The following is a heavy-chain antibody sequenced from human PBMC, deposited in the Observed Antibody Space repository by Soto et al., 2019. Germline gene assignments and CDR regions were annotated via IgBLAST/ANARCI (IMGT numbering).Heavy chain of an antibody. CDR2: ISSSSSTI. CDR3: ARDRGYNWNHGNWFDP. J-gene: IGHJ5*02. Sequence: EVQLVESGGGLVQPGGSLRLSCAASGFTFSSYSMNWVRQAPGKGLEWVSYISSSSSTIYYADSVKGRFTISRDNAKNALYLQMSSLRDEDTAVYYCARDRGYNWNHGNWFDPWGQGTLVTVSS. CDR1: GFTFSSYS. V-gene: IGHV3-48*02. D-gene: IGHD1-20*01.